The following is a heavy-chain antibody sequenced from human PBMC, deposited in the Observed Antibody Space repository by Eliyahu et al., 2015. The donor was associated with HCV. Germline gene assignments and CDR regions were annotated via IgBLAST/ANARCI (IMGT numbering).Heavy chain of an antibody. J-gene: IGHJ5*02. CDR3: AVYYYDSSGYQA. Sequence: GKGLEWIGSIYYSESTYYNPSLKSRVTLSVDTSKNPFSPKPSSVTAADTAVYYCAVYYYDSSGYQAWGQGTLVTVSS. CDR2: IYYSEST. V-gene: IGHV4-39*01. D-gene: IGHD3-22*01.